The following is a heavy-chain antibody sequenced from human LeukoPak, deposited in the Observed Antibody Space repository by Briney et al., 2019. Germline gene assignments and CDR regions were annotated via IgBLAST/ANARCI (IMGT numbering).Heavy chain of an antibody. CDR1: GASISSDY. D-gene: IGHD1-14*01. V-gene: IGHV4-59*08. J-gene: IGHJ4*02. CDR2: IYITGNT. Sequence: PSETLSLTCTVSGASISSDYWSWIRQPPGKGLEWIGYIYITGNTNYSPSLKSRVTMSLDTFKNQFSLKLSSVTATDTAVHYCARHPFFNPFDYWGLGTLVTVSS. CDR3: ARHPFFNPFDY.